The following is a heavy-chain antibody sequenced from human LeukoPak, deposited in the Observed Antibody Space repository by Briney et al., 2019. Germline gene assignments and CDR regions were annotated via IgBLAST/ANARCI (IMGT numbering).Heavy chain of an antibody. V-gene: IGHV4-34*01. CDR3: ARGALVGATTMDFFDY. D-gene: IGHD1-26*01. J-gene: IGHJ4*02. CDR1: GGSFSGYY. CDR2: INHSGST. Sequence: TSETLSLTCAVYGGSFSGYYWSWIRQPPGKGLEWIGEINHSGSTNYNPSLKSRVTISVDTSKNQFSLKLSSVTAADTAVYYCARGALVGATTMDFFDYWGQGTLVTVSS.